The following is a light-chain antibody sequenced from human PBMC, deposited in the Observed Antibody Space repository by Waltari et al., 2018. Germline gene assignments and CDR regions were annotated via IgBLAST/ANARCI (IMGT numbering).Light chain of an antibody. CDR1: QDIGTY. V-gene: IGKV1-9*01. CDR3: QQLHTYPLT. J-gene: IGKJ4*01. CDR2: AAS. Sequence: DIQLTQSPSFLSASVGRRVTVTCRASQDIGTYLAWYQKKPGKAPHLLIYAASSLHTGVPSRFSAGGSGTLFTRTINRLQPEDFATYYCQQLHTYPLTFGGGTEVEL.